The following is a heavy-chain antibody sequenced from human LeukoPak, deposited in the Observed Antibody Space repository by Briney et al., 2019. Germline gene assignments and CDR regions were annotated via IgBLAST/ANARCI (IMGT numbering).Heavy chain of an antibody. CDR3: AKRYSGSYNYFDY. D-gene: IGHD1-26*01. CDR1: GFTFSSYA. Sequence: GGSLRLSCAASGFTFSSYAMSWVRQAPGKGLEWVSAISGSGGSTYYADSVKGRFTISRDNSRNTLYLQMNSLRAEDTAVYYCAKRYSGSYNYFDYWGQGTLVTVSS. J-gene: IGHJ4*02. CDR2: ISGSGGST. V-gene: IGHV3-23*01.